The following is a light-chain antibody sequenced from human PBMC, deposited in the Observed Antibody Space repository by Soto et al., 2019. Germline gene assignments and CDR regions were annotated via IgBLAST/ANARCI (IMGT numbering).Light chain of an antibody. V-gene: IGKV3-15*01. Sequence: EVELTQSPVTLSVSGGARATLSCRSSQTISTHLAWYQQKPGQAPRLLIYGASTRATAVPARFSGSGSGTDFTLTISRVQSEDAAVYYCQQFDSWHPITFGQGTKLEIK. CDR2: GAS. CDR1: QTISTH. J-gene: IGKJ2*01. CDR3: QQFDSWHPIT.